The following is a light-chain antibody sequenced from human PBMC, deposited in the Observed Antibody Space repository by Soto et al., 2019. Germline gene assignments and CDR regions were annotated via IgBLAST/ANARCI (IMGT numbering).Light chain of an antibody. J-gene: IGKJ1*01. CDR1: QSVSNNY. CDR3: QQYGSSGT. CDR2: GAS. Sequence: EIVLTQSPGTLSLSPGERATLSCRASQSVSNNYLAWYQQKPGQAPRLRIYGASNRATGIPDRFSGSGSVTDFTLTIRRVEPYEFAVYYGQQYGSSGTFGQGTKVEIK. V-gene: IGKV3-20*01.